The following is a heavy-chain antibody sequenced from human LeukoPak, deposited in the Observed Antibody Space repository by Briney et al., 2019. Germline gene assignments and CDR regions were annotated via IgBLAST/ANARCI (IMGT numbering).Heavy chain of an antibody. V-gene: IGHV4-59*08. CDR3: ARGHSATYGRFDS. J-gene: IGHJ4*02. D-gene: IGHD1-26*01. CDR2: IYYSGST. CDR1: GGSISTYY. Sequence: SETLSLTCTVSGGSISTYYWSWIRQPPGKGLEWIGYIYYSGSTSYNPSLKSRVTISVDTSKNQFPLKLSSVTAADTAIYYCARGHSATYGRFDSWGQGTLVTVSS.